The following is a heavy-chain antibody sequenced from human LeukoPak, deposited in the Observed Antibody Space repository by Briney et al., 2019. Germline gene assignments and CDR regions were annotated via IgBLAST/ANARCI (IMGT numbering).Heavy chain of an antibody. CDR2: INHSGST. V-gene: IGHV4-34*01. CDR3: ARGSSMVRGVTAFTDG. CDR1: GGSFSGYY. D-gene: IGHD3-10*01. Sequence: NPSETLSLTCAGYGGSFSGYYWSCLRQPPGNGLEWIGEINHSGSTNYNPSLKSRVTISVDTSKNQFSLKLSSVTAADTAVYYCARGSSMVRGVTAFTDGWGQGTLVTVSS. J-gene: IGHJ4*02.